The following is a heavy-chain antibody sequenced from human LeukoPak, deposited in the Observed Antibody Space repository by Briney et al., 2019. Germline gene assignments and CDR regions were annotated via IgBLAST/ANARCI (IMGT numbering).Heavy chain of an antibody. Sequence: SETLSLTCAVYSGSFSDYDYWSWIRQPPGKGLEWIGEINHSGSANYNPSLKSRVTISADMSKNQFSLRLTSVTAADTAVYYCARRVTVRYYMDVWGKGTPVIVYS. J-gene: IGHJ6*03. V-gene: IGHV4-34*01. CDR1: SGSFSDYDY. CDR2: INHSGSA. D-gene: IGHD4-11*01. CDR3: ARRVTVRYYMDV.